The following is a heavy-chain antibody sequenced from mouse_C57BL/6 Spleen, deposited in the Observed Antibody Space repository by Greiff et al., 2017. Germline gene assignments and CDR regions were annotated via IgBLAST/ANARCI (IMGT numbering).Heavy chain of an antibody. CDR1: GFTFSSYG. V-gene: IGHV5-6*01. D-gene: IGHD1-1*01. Sequence: EVHLVESGGDLVKPGGSLKLSCAASGFTFSSYGMSWVRQTPDKRLEWVATISSGGSYTYYPDSVKGRFTISRDNAKNTLYLQMSSLKSEDTAMYYCARHNYGSREGAMDYWGQGTSVTVSS. CDR3: ARHNYGSREGAMDY. J-gene: IGHJ4*01. CDR2: ISSGGSYT.